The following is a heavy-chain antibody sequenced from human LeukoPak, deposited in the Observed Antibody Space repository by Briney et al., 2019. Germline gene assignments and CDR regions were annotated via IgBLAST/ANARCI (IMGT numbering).Heavy chain of an antibody. V-gene: IGHV3-30*02. CDR2: IRHDGINK. Sequence: GGALRLSCAVSGFTFSDYSMNWLRQAPGKGLEGVAFIRHDGINKEYADSVKGRFTISRDNSKNTLYLQMNSLRAEDTAVYFCARGGVDYYGSGTYYLMYYFDYWGRGALVTVSS. CDR1: GFTFSDYS. D-gene: IGHD3-10*01. CDR3: ARGGVDYYGSGTYYLMYYFDY. J-gene: IGHJ4*02.